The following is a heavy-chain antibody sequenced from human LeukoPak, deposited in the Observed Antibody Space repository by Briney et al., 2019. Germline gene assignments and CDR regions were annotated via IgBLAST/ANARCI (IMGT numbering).Heavy chain of an antibody. D-gene: IGHD2-21*01. J-gene: IGHJ5*02. CDR3: VKIAPDLP. CDR2: ISDNGGSI. V-gene: IGHV3-23*01. Sequence: GGSLRLSCAASGFTFSNYGLSWVRQAPGKGLEWVSAISDNGGSIFYADSVKGRFTISRDNSKNSLYLQMNSLRADDTAVYYCVKIAPDLPWGQGTLVTVS. CDR1: GFTFSNYG.